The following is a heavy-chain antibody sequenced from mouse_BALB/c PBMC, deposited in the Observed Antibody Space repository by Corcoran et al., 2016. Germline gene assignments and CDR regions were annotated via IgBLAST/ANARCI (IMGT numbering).Heavy chain of an antibody. Sequence: EVQLQQSGPELVKPGASVKMSCKASGYTFTNYVMHWVKQKPGQGLEWIGDINPYNDGTKYNEKFKGKATLTADKSSSTAYMELSSRTSEDSAVDDCASEGFQYAMDYWGQGTSVTVSS. CDR3: ASEGFQYAMDY. CDR2: INPYNDGT. V-gene: IGHV1S136*01. J-gene: IGHJ4*01. CDR1: GYTFTNYV.